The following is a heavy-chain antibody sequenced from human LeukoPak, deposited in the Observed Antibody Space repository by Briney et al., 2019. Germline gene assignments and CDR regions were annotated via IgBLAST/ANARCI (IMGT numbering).Heavy chain of an antibody. CDR1: GFTFSSYA. V-gene: IGHV3-23*01. CDR3: ARDSDWAFDN. J-gene: IGHJ4*02. D-gene: IGHD2-21*02. Sequence: GGFLRLSCAASGFTFSSYAMSWVRQAPGKGLEWVSAISGSGGSTYYADSVKGRFTISRDNAKNVLYLQMNRLGDGDTAVYYCARDSDWAFDNWGQGTLVTVSS. CDR2: ISGSGGST.